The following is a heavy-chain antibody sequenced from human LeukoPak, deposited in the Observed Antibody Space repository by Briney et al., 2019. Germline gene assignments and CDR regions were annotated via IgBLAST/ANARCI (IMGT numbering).Heavy chain of an antibody. CDR3: ARDPPGNTALDY. CDR2: INGYGSST. V-gene: IGHV3-74*01. J-gene: IGHJ4*02. CDR1: GFTFVSYW. Sequence: GGSLRLSCAASGFTFVSYWMHWVRQAPGKGLVWVSRINGYGSSTDFADSVKGRFTISRDNAKNTLYLQMNSLRAEDTAVYYCARDPPGNTALDYWGQGTLVTVSS. D-gene: IGHD5-18*01.